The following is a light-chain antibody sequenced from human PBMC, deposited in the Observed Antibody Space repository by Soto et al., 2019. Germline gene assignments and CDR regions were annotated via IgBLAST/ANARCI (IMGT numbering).Light chain of an antibody. V-gene: IGKV3-15*01. CDR3: QQYNSWPPYT. J-gene: IGKJ2*01. CDR1: QNVYTN. Sequence: ETVITQSPATLSVSPGETATLSCRASQNVYTNLAWYQQKPGQAPRLVLYGASTRATGVPARFSGSGSGTEFTLTISSLQSEDFAVYYCQQYNSWPPYTFGQGTKVDI. CDR2: GAS.